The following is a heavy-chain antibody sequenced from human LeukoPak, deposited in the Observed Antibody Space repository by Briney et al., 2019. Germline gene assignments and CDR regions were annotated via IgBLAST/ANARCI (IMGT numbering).Heavy chain of an antibody. V-gene: IGHV1-69*06. J-gene: IGHJ5*02. CDR1: GGTFSSYA. CDR2: IIPIFGTA. CDR3: ARDGIAARFDP. Sequence: GASVKVSCKASGGTFSSYAISWVRQAPGQGLEWVGGIIPIFGTANYAQKFQGGVTITADKSTSTAYMELSSLRSEDTAVYYCARDGIAARFDPWGQGTLVTVSS. D-gene: IGHD6-13*01.